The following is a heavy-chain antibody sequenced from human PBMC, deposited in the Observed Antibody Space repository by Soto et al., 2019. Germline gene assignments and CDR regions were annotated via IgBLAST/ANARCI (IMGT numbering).Heavy chain of an antibody. CDR3: AREVYDSSGYYYSNYFDY. Sequence: SETLSLTCTVSGGSISSGDYYWSWIRQPPGKGLEWIGYIYYSGSTYYNPSLKSRVTISVDTSKNQFSLKLSSVTAADTAVYYCAREVYDSSGYYYSNYFDYWGQGTLVTSPQ. CDR1: GGSISSGDYY. D-gene: IGHD3-22*01. J-gene: IGHJ4*02. CDR2: IYYSGST. V-gene: IGHV4-30-4*01.